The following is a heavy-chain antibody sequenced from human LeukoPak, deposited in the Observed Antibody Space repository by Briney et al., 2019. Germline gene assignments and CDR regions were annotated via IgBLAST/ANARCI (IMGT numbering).Heavy chain of an antibody. CDR3: ARVLSSSWGAYYYYGMDV. CDR2: ISSRSSYT. J-gene: IGHJ6*02. Sequence: PGGSLRLSCAASGFTFSDYYMSWIRQAPGKGLEWVSCISSRSSYTKYADSVKGRPTISRDNAKNSLYLQMNSLRAEDTAVYYCARVLSSSWGAYYYYGMDVWGRGTTVTVSS. D-gene: IGHD6-13*01. V-gene: IGHV3-11*06. CDR1: GFTFSDYY.